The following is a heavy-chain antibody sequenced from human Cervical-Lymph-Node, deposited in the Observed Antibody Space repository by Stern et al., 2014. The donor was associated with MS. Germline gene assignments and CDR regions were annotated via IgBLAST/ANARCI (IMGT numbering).Heavy chain of an antibody. V-gene: IGHV4-61*02. CDR3: APTRWDLFTWNWFDP. J-gene: IGHJ5*02. D-gene: IGHD1-26*01. CDR1: GGSISSSGYY. CDR2: IHDSGST. Sequence: VQLVQSGPGLVKPSQTLSLTCTVSGGSISSSGYYWSWIRQPADKGLEWIGGIHDSGSTYYNPPLKSRVTISIDTAKNQLSLHLPSVTAADTAVYYCAPTRWDLFTWNWFDPWGQGTLVTVSS.